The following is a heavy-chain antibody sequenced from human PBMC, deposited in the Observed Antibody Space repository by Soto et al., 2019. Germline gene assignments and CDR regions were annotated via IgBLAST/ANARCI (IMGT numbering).Heavy chain of an antibody. CDR3: ARDAYSNYYFDY. CDR2: ISYSGST. J-gene: IGHJ4*02. Sequence: SETLSLTCTVSGASISGYYWSWIRQPPGKGLEWIGYISYSGSTNYNPSLKSRVTISLDTSKNQFSLNLSSVTAADTAMYYCARDAYSNYYFDYWGQGTLVTVSS. CDR1: GASISGYY. V-gene: IGHV4-59*01. D-gene: IGHD4-4*01.